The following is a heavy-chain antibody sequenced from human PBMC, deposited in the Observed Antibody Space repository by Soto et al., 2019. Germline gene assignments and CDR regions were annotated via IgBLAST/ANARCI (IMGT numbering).Heavy chain of an antibody. CDR1: GGSVSSGSYY. V-gene: IGHV4-39*01. CDR3: ASYHGSESFYYNGIDY. CDR2: IYYSGNT. Sequence: QVQLQESGPGLVKPSETLSLTCTVSGGSVSSGSYYWSWIRQPPGKGLEWIGSIYYSGNTYYNPSLKSRVTISVDTSKNQFSLKLNSVTAADTAVYYCASYHGSESFYYNGIDYWGQGTLVTVSS. D-gene: IGHD3-10*01. J-gene: IGHJ4*02.